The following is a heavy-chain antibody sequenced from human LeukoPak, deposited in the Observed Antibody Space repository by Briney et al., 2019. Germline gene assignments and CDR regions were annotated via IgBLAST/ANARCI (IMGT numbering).Heavy chain of an antibody. CDR1: GGTFSSYA. J-gene: IGHJ6*02. D-gene: IGHD3-9*01. CDR3: ATTTLRYFDWLYPSRYYCYYYGMDV. V-gene: IGHV1-69*13. CDR2: IIPIFGTA. Sequence: SVKVSCKASGGTFSSYAISWVRQAPGQGLEWMGGIIPIFGTANYAQKFQGRVTITADESTSTAYMELSSLRSEDTAVYYCATTTLRYFDWLYPSRYYCYYYGMDVWGQGTTVTVSS.